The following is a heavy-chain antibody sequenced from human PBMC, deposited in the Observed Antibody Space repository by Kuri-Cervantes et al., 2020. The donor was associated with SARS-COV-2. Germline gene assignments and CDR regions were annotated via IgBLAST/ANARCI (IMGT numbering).Heavy chain of an antibody. V-gene: IGHV4-59*12. D-gene: IGHD6-19*01. Sequence: SETLSLTCTVSGGSISSYYWSWIRQPPGKGLEWIGYIYYGGSTNYNPSLKSRVTISVDTSKNQFSLKLSSVTAADTAVYYCARGTYSSGWYPHYYMDVWGKGTTVTVSS. J-gene: IGHJ6*03. CDR3: ARGTYSSGWYPHYYMDV. CDR1: GGSISSYY. CDR2: IYYGGST.